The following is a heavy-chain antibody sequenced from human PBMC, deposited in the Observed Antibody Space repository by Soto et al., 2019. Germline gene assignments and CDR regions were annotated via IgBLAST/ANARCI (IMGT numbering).Heavy chain of an antibody. Sequence: SSETLSLTCAVYGGSFSGYYWSWIRQPPGKGLEWIGEINHSGSTNYNPSLKSRVTISVDTSKNQFSLKLSSVTAADTAVYYCARGIAAAEITNWFDPWGPGTLVTVSS. CDR3: ARGIAAAEITNWFDP. J-gene: IGHJ5*02. CDR2: INHSGST. V-gene: IGHV4-34*01. D-gene: IGHD6-13*01. CDR1: GGSFSGYY.